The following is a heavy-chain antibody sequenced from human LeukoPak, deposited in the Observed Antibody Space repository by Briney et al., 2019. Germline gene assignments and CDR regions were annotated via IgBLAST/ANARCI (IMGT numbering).Heavy chain of an antibody. CDR1: GGSISSSSYY. J-gene: IGHJ6*03. CDR2: IHYSGST. CDR3: ARVRCSGGSCPYYYYYYYMDV. D-gene: IGHD2-15*01. V-gene: IGHV4-39*07. Sequence: NPSETLSLTCTVSGGSISSSSYYWAWIRQPPGKGLEWIGSIHYSGSTYYNPSLQNRVTISIDTSKNQFSLKLRFVTAADTAVYYCARVRCSGGSCPYYYYYYYMDVWGKGTTVTVSS.